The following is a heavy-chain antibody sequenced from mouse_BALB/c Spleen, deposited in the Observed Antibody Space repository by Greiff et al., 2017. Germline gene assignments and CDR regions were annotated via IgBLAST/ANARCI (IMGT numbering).Heavy chain of an antibody. CDR2: INPYIGAT. Sequence: VQLQQSGPGLVKPGASVKISCKASGYSFTGYYMHWVSQSHVKSLEWIGRINPYIGATSYNQNFKDKASLTVDKSSSTAYMELHSLTSEDSAVYYCAKDTYYGYRYFDVWGAGTTVTVSS. J-gene: IGHJ1*01. CDR3: AKDTYYGYRYFDV. CDR1: GYSFTGYY. D-gene: IGHD1-1*01. V-gene: IGHV1-31*01.